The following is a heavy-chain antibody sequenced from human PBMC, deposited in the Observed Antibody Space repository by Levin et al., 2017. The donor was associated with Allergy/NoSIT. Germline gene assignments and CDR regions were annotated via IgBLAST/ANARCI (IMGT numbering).Heavy chain of an antibody. V-gene: IGHV4-59*02. CDR2: IYYSGIT. CDR3: ARGSSSASHYFMDV. CDR1: GGSVDSYY. J-gene: IGHJ6*03. Sequence: GSLRLSCSVSGGSVDSYYWSWIRQPPGKGLEWIAYIYYSGITRYNPPLKSRVTISVDTSKNQVSLKLTSVAAADTAVYYCARGSSSASHYFMDVWGKGTTVTVSS.